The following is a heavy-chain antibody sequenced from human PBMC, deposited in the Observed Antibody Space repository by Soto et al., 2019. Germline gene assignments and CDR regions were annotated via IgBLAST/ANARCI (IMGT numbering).Heavy chain of an antibody. D-gene: IGHD2-2*01. J-gene: IGHJ4*02. CDR1: GFTFSSCG. CDR3: AKEDVVPPAMAGWVVRIHDF. CDR2: ISGSGDSS. V-gene: IGHV3-23*01. Sequence: DVQLLESGGGLVQPWGSLRLSCAASGFTFSSCGMSWVRQAPGKGLEWVSAISGSGDSSYYADSVKGRFTISRDNSKNTLYLQMNSLGAEDTAVYYCAKEDVVPPAMAGWVVRIHDFWGQGTLVTVSS.